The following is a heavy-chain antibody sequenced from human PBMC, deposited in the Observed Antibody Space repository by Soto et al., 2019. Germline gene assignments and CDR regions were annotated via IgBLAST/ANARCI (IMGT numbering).Heavy chain of an antibody. CDR2: IYYSGST. J-gene: IGHJ4*02. D-gene: IGHD2-2*01. CDR1: GGYISRYY. V-gene: IGHV4-59*01. Sequence: SETLSLTCTVSGGYISRYYWSWIRQPPGKGLEWIGYIYYSGSTNYNPSLKSRVTISVDTSKNQFSLKLSSVTAADTAVYYCARVGCSSTSCPIDYWGQGTLVTVSS. CDR3: ARVGCSSTSCPIDY.